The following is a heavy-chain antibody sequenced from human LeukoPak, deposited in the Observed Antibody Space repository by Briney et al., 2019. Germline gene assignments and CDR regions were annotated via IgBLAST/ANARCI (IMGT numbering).Heavy chain of an antibody. CDR2: IKQDGNEK. Sequence: PGGSLRLSCAASGFTSSTYWMSWVRQAPGKGLEWVANIKQDGNEKYYMDSVKGRFTISRDNAKNSLYLQMNSLRAEDTAVYYCARAPDLDSSGYYYRFFQHWGQGTLVTVSS. J-gene: IGHJ1*01. CDR1: GFTSSTYW. V-gene: IGHV3-7*05. CDR3: ARAPDLDSSGYYYRFFQH. D-gene: IGHD3-22*01.